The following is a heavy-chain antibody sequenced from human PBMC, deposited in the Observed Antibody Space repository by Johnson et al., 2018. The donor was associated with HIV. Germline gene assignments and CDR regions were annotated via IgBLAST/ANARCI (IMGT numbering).Heavy chain of an antibody. CDR3: ARAMFGGATDPFDI. Sequence: QVQLVESVGGVVQPGRSLRLSCADSGFTFSSYAMHWVRQAPGKGLEWVAVISYDGSSKDYTDSVRGRFTISRDNSKNTLFLQMNSLRAEDTAVYYCARAMFGGATDPFDIWGQGTMVTVSS. CDR1: GFTFSSYA. J-gene: IGHJ3*02. V-gene: IGHV3-30*04. CDR2: ISYDGSSK. D-gene: IGHD3-16*01.